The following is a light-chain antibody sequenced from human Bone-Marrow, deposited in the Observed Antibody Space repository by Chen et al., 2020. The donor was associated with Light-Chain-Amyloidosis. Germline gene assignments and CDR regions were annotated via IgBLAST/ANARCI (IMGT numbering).Light chain of an antibody. CDR2: EAS. CDR3: QQYNSYPLT. V-gene: IGKV1-5*03. CDR1: QRISSW. J-gene: IGKJ4*01. Sequence: DIQMTQSPSTLSASVGDRVTITCRASQRISSWLAWYQQKPGKAPNFLIYEASTLESGVPSRFSGSRSGTEFTLTNSTLQPGDFATYYCQQYNSYPLTFGGGTKVET.